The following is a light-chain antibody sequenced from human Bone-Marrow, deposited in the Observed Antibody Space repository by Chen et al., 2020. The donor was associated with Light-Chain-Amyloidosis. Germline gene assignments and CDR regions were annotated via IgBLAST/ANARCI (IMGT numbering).Light chain of an antibody. V-gene: IGLV3-25*03. CDR3: QSADSSGTYEVI. CDR2: RDT. J-gene: IGLJ2*01. CDR1: DLPTKY. Sequence: SYELTQPPSVSVSPGQTARITCSGDDLPTKYAYWYQQKPGQAPVLVIHRDTVGPSVISERFSGSSSVTTATLTISGVKAEDEADYHCQSADSSGTYEVIFGGGTKLTVL.